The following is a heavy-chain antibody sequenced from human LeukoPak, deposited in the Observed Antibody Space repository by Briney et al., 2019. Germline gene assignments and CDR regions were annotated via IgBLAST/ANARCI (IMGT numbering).Heavy chain of an antibody. D-gene: IGHD1-14*01. CDR1: GFTFSSYA. CDR3: ATRSRYYFGY. J-gene: IGHJ4*02. CDR2: ISGSGGTT. Sequence: PGGSLRLSCAASGFTFSSYAMSWVRQAPGKGLEWVSAISGSGGTTNYADSVKGRLTISRDNSKNTLYLQMNSLRAEDTAVYSCATRSRYYFGYWGQGTLDTVSS. V-gene: IGHV3-23*01.